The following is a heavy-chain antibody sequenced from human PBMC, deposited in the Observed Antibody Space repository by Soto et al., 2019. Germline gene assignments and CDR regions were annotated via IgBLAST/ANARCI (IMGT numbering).Heavy chain of an antibody. Sequence: GGSLRLSCAASGFTFSGYPMHWVRQAPGKGLEWVAVISYDGRVKYYVDSVKGRFTISRDDSKNTLYLQMNSLRVDDTAVYYCARDFIVGAPDFFDFWGQGTLVTVSS. CDR3: ARDFIVGAPDFFDF. CDR1: GFTFSGYP. CDR2: ISYDGRVK. D-gene: IGHD1-26*01. J-gene: IGHJ4*02. V-gene: IGHV3-30*04.